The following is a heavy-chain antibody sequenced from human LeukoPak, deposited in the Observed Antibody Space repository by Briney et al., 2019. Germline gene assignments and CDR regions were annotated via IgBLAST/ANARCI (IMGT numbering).Heavy chain of an antibody. CDR3: ARAGWELLPWAFDI. J-gene: IGHJ3*02. Sequence: SETLSLTCTVSGGSISSYYWSWIRQPPGKGLEWIGYIYYSGSTNYNPSLKSRVTISVDTSKNQFSLKLSSVTAADTAVYYCARAGWELLPWAFDIWGQGTMVAVSS. D-gene: IGHD1-26*01. V-gene: IGHV4-59*01. CDR1: GGSISSYY. CDR2: IYYSGST.